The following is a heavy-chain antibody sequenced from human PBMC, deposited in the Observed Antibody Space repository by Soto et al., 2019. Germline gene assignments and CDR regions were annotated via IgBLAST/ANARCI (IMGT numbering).Heavy chain of an antibody. CDR3: ARDTAVTTSVRFDP. J-gene: IGHJ5*02. D-gene: IGHD4-17*01. CDR1: GYTFTSYG. V-gene: IGHV1-18*01. Sequence: ASVKVSCKASGYTFTSYGISWVRKAPGQGLEWMGWISAYNGNTNYAQKLQGRVTMTTDTSTSTAYMELRSLRSDDTAVYYCARDTAVTTSVRFDPWGQGTLVTVSS. CDR2: ISAYNGNT.